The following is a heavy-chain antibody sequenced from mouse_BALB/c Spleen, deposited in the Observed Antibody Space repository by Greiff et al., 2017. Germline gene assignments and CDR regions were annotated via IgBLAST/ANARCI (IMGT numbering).Heavy chain of an antibody. CDR3: AREKDYFAY. CDR2: ISSGGSYT. V-gene: IGHV5-9-3*01. Sequence: DVKLVESGGGLVKPGGSLKLSCAASGFTFSSYAMSWVRQTPEKRLEWVATISSGGSYTYYPDSVKGRFTISRDNAKNTLYLQMGSLRSEDTAMYYCAREKDYFAYWGQGTTPTVAS. J-gene: IGHJ2*01. CDR1: GFTFSSYA.